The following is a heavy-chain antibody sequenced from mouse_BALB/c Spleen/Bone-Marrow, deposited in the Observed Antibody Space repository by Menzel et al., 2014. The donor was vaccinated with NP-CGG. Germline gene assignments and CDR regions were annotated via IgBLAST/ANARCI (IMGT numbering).Heavy chain of an antibody. V-gene: IGHV2-5*01. CDR2: IWRGGST. CDR3: AKIGTTTGAMDY. Sequence: QSSQSLSITCTVSGFSLTRYGVHWVRQSPGKGLEWLGVIWRGGSTDYNAAFMSRLSITKDNSKSQVFFKMNSLQADDTAIYYCAKIGTTTGAMDYWGQGTSVTVSS. CDR1: GFSLTRYG. J-gene: IGHJ4*01. D-gene: IGHD2-14*01.